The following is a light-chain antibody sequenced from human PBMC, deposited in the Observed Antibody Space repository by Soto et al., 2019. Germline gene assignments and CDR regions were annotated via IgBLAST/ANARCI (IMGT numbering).Light chain of an antibody. V-gene: IGKV1-9*01. CDR2: GAS. CDR1: QGINSF. Sequence: IQLTQSPSSLSASVGDRVTITCRASQGINSFLAWYQQKPGKAPKLLICGASTLQSGVPSRFSGSGSGTDFTLTISSVEPEDFATYYCQQLTNYRFTFGQGTKLQIK. J-gene: IGKJ2*01. CDR3: QQLTNYRFT.